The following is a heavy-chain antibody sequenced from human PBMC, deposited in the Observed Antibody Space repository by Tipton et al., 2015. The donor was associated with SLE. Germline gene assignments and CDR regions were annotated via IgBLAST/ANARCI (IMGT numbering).Heavy chain of an antibody. CDR3: ARARGVSGVYDL. CDR2: IYTGGST. Sequence: SLRLSCAASGFTVTTSYMNWVRQAPGKGLEWVSVIYTGGSTYYADSVKGRFTLSRDKSKNTLYLQMNSLRVEDTAVYYCARARGVSGVYDLWGQGTVVTVSS. D-gene: IGHD2-8*01. J-gene: IGHJ3*01. CDR1: GFTVTTSY. V-gene: IGHV3-66*02.